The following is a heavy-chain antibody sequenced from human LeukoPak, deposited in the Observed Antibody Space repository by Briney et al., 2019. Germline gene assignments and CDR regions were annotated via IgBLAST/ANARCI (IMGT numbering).Heavy chain of an antibody. CDR1: GFTFSSYG. Sequence: GGSLRLSCAASGFTFSSYGMHWVRQAPGKGLEWVAFIRYDGSNKYYADSVKGRFTISRDNSKNTLYLQMNSLRSEDTAVYYCARGREDDFWSGYTYYYYYYMDVWGKGATVTVSS. CDR3: ARGREDDFWSGYTYYYYYYMDV. J-gene: IGHJ6*03. V-gene: IGHV3-30*02. D-gene: IGHD3-3*01. CDR2: IRYDGSNK.